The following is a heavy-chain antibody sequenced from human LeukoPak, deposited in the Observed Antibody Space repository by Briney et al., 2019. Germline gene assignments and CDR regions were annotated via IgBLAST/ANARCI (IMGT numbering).Heavy chain of an antibody. CDR3: ARAAEIRFLEWSPFDY. J-gene: IGHJ4*02. CDR2: ISAYNGNT. V-gene: IGHV1-18*01. Sequence: ASVKVSCXASGYTFTSYGISWVRLAPGQGLEWMGWISAYNGNTNYAQKLQGRVTMTTDTSTSTAYMELRSLRSDDTAVYYCARAAEIRFLEWSPFDYWGQGTLVTVSS. D-gene: IGHD3-3*01. CDR1: GYTFTSYG.